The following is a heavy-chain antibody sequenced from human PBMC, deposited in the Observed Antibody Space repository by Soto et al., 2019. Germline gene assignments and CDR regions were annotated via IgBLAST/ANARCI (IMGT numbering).Heavy chain of an antibody. CDR3: ARGTSWQLPFDY. CDR1: SDSTSSYY. CDR2: ISYSGST. J-gene: IGHJ4*02. Sequence: SETLSLTCTVSSDSTSSYYWSWIRQPPGKRLEWIGYISYSGSTDYNPSLKSRVTISGDTSKNQFSLKVSSVTAADTAVYYCARGTSWQLPFDYWGQGTLVTVSS. D-gene: IGHD6-13*01. V-gene: IGHV4-59*01.